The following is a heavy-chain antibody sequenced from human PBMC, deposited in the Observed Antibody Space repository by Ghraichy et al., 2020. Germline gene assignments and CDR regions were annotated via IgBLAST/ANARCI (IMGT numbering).Heavy chain of an antibody. CDR3: ARDWRIRGNREVTDDYYYYGMDV. V-gene: IGHV1-69*06. CDR1: GGTFSSYA. J-gene: IGHJ6*02. D-gene: IGHD3-10*01. CDR2: IIPIFGTA. Sequence: SVKVSCKASGGTFSSYAISWVRQAPGQGLEWMGGIIPIFGTANYAQKFQGRVTITADKSTSTAYMELSSLRSEDTAVYYCARDWRIRGNREVTDDYYYYGMDVWGQGTTVTVSS.